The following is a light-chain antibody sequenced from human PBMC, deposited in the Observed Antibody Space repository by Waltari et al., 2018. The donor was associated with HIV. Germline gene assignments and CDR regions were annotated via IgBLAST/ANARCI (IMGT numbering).Light chain of an antibody. CDR2: NTN. Sequence: QAVLTQPPSVSAAPGQKVSISCSGNSFNIGSNYVSWYQQLPGRAPKLLIYNTNERPSGSPDRFSGSGSDTSATLGSTGLQTGDEADYYCGTWDNSLRAGVFGGGTKLTVL. V-gene: IGLV1-51*01. CDR1: SFNIGSNY. J-gene: IGLJ2*01. CDR3: GTWDNSLRAGV.